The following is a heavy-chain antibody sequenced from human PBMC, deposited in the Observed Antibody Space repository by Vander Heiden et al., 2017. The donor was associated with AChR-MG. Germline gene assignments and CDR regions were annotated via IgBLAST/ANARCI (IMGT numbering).Heavy chain of an antibody. CDR1: GFTFSSYG. CDR2: ISYDGSNK. Sequence: QVQLVESGGGVVQPGRSLRLPCAASGFTFSSYGLHWVRQAPGKGLEWVAVISYDGSNKYYADAVKGRFTISRDNSKNTLYLQMNSLRAEDTAVYYCAKGMSVTTRVRWKLHGMDVWGQGTTVTVSS. V-gene: IGHV3-30*18. D-gene: IGHD4-17*01. J-gene: IGHJ6*02. CDR3: AKGMSVTTRVRWKLHGMDV.